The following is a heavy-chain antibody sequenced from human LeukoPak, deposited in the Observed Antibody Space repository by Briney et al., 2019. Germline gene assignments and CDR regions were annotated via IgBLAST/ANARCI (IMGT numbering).Heavy chain of an antibody. CDR2: ISGGGVTT. CDR3: GRVRYRRGWYGRRDGAKLWFFDL. CDR1: GFTSIAYA. V-gene: IGHV3-23*01. D-gene: IGHD6-19*01. Sequence: GGSLRLSCVGSGFTSIAYALTWARQAPGKGLEWVSGISGGGVTTYYADSVKGRFTISRDNSKNTLYLQMNSLRAEDTAVYYWGRVRYRRGWYGRRDGAKLWFFDLWGRGTLVTVSS. J-gene: IGHJ2*01.